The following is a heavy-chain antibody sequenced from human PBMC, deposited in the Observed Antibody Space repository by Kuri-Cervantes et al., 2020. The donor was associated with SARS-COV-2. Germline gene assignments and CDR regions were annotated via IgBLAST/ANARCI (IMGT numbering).Heavy chain of an antibody. CDR1: GYSISSGYY. J-gene: IGHJ5*02. Sequence: SETLSLTCTVSGYSISSGYYWGWIRQPPGKGLEWIGSIYHSGSTYYNPSLKSRVTISVGTSKNQFSLKLSSVTAADTAVYYCARGITIFGVVMDLGWFDPWGQGTLVTVSS. CDR3: ARGITIFGVVMDLGWFDP. V-gene: IGHV4-38-2*02. CDR2: IYHSGST. D-gene: IGHD3-3*01.